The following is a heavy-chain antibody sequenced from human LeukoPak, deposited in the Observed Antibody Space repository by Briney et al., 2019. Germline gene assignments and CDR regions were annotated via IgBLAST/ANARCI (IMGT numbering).Heavy chain of an antibody. CDR1: GYTFTSYW. V-gene: IGHV5-10-1*01. Sequence: PGGSLRLSCQGSGYTFTSYWISWVRQMPGKGLEWMGKIDPSDSYINYSPSFQGHVTISADKYISTAYLQWSSLKASDTAIYYCVRQEQLSSGSRRVDYWGQGTLVTVSS. D-gene: IGHD3-10*01. CDR2: IDPSDSYI. J-gene: IGHJ4*02. CDR3: VRQEQLSSGSRRVDY.